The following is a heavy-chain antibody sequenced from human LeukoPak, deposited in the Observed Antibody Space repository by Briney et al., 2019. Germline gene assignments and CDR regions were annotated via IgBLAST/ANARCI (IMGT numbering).Heavy chain of an antibody. V-gene: IGHV1-18*01. CDR2: ISAYTGKQ. J-gene: IGHJ3*02. CDR3: ARDCGNCGGAPDDTFDI. CDR1: GYTFSSYG. Sequence: ASVKVSCKASGYTFSSYGISWVRQAPGQGLEWMGWISAYTGKQNYAQNVQGRVTMTSDTSTSTAYLELRSLRSDDTDVYYCARDCGNCGGAPDDTFDIWGQGTMVTVSS. D-gene: IGHD2-21*01.